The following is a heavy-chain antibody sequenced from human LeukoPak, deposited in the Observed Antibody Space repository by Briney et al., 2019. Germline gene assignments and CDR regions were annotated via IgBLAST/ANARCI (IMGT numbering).Heavy chain of an antibody. V-gene: IGHV1-58*02. J-gene: IGHJ6*02. CDR2: IVVGSGNT. Sequence: VASVKVSCKASGFTFTSSAMQWVRQARGQRLEWIGWIVVGSGNTNYAQKFQERVTITRDMSTSTAYMELSSLRSEDTAVYYCAAVGYYDSIKSYYYGMDVWGQGTTVTVSS. D-gene: IGHD3-22*01. CDR3: AAVGYYDSIKSYYYGMDV. CDR1: GFTFTSSA.